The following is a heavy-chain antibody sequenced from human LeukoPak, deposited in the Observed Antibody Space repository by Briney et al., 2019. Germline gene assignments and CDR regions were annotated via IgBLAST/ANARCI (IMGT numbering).Heavy chain of an antibody. CDR3: ARVLWVQNYYYGMDV. CDR1: GFSFSSYD. Sequence: PGGSLRLSCAVSGFSFSSYDINWVRQAPGKGLEWISYISSGRTAVYYAGSVKGRFTISRDNAKDSLYLHMNSLRAEDTAVYYCARVLWVQNYYYGMDVWGQGTTVTVSS. J-gene: IGHJ6*02. D-gene: IGHD3-16*01. CDR2: ISSGRTAV. V-gene: IGHV3-48*01.